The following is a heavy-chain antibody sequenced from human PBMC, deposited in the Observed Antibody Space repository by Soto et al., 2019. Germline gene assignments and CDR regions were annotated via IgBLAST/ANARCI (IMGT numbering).Heavy chain of an antibody. D-gene: IGHD3-22*01. Sequence: ASETLSLTCTVSGGSISGYYWSWIRQPPGKGLEWIGYIYYSGSTNYNPSLKSRVTISVDTSKNQFSLKLSSVTAADTAVYYCARDFYYDSSGYRQAYYYGMDVWGQGTTVTVSS. CDR3: ARDFYYDSSGYRQAYYYGMDV. CDR2: IYYSGST. J-gene: IGHJ6*02. V-gene: IGHV4-59*01. CDR1: GGSISGYY.